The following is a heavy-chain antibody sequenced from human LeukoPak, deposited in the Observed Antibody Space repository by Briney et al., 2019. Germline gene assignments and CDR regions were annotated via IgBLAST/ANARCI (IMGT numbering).Heavy chain of an antibody. J-gene: IGHJ6*02. CDR2: ISAYNGNT. CDR3: ARHPRRNGERDYYYYGMDV. V-gene: IGHV1-18*01. D-gene: IGHD4-17*01. CDR1: GYTFTSYG. Sequence: ASVKVSCKASGYTFTSYGISWVRQAPGQGLEWMGWISAYNGNTNYAQKLQGRVTMTTDTSTSTAYMELRSLRSDDTAVYYCARHPRRNGERDYYYYGMDVCGQGTTVTVSS.